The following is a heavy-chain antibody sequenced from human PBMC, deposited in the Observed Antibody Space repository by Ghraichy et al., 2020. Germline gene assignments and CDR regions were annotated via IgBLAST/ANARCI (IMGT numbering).Heavy chain of an antibody. Sequence: LSLTCAASGFTVSSNYMSWVRQAPGKGLEWVPVIYSGGSTYYADSVKGRFTISRDNSKNTLYLQMNSLRAEDTAVYYCARDVTGFWSGYYNDAFDIWGQGTMVTVSS. CDR2: IYSGGST. D-gene: IGHD3-3*01. CDR3: ARDVTGFWSGYYNDAFDI. CDR1: GFTVSSNY. J-gene: IGHJ3*02. V-gene: IGHV3-53*01.